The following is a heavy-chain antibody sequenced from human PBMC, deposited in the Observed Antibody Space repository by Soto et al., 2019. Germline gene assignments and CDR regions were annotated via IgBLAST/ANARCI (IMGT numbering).Heavy chain of an antibody. Sequence: GGSLRLSCAASGFTFSSYWMSWVRQAPGKGLEWVANIKQDGSEKYYVDSVKGRFTISRDNAKNSLYLQMNSLRAEDTAVYYCARALEVLLWFGELPHYFDYWGQGTLVTVSS. CDR3: ARALEVLLWFGELPHYFDY. CDR1: GFTFSSYW. V-gene: IGHV3-7*01. CDR2: IKQDGSEK. D-gene: IGHD3-10*01. J-gene: IGHJ4*02.